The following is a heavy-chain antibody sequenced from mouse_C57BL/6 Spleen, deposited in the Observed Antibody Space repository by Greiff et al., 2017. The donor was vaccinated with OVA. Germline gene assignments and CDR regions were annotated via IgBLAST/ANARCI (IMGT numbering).Heavy chain of an antibody. D-gene: IGHD1-1*01. CDR3: TIITTVGYFDV. V-gene: IGHV14-4*01. Sequence: VQLQQSGAELVRPGASVKLSCTASGFNIKDDYMHWVKQRPEQGLEWIGWIDPENGDTEYASKFQGKATITADTSSNTAYLQLSSLTSEDTAVYYCTIITTVGYFDVWGTGTTVTVSS. CDR1: GFNIKDDY. J-gene: IGHJ1*03. CDR2: IDPENGDT.